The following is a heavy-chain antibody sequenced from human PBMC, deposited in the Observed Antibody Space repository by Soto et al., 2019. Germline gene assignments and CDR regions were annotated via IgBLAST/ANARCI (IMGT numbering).Heavy chain of an antibody. CDR1: GFTFSSYS. D-gene: IGHD2-15*01. Sequence: EVQLVESGGGLVKPGGSLRLSCAASGFTFSSYSMNWVRQAPGKGLEWVSSISSSSSYIYYADSVKGRFTISRDNAKNSLYLQMNSLRAEDTAVYYCARDSEGTYCSGCSCYSFLGAFDIWGQGTMVTVSS. CDR2: ISSSSSYI. J-gene: IGHJ3*02. V-gene: IGHV3-21*01. CDR3: ARDSEGTYCSGCSCYSFLGAFDI.